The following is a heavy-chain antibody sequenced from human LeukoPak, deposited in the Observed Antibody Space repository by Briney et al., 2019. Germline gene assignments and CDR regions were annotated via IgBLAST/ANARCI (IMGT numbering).Heavy chain of an antibody. CDR1: ASSFSSYG. D-gene: IGHD6-6*01. Sequence: GGSRTLSWAASASSFSSYGMHWVRQAPGNGREWEAFIRYDGRNKYYANSVKGRFTISRDNSKNTLYLQMNSLRAEDTAVYYCAKDGGPYSSSSGYYYYMDVWGKGTTVTVSS. J-gene: IGHJ6*03. V-gene: IGHV3-30*02. CDR2: IRYDGRNK. CDR3: AKDGGPYSSSSGYYYYMDV.